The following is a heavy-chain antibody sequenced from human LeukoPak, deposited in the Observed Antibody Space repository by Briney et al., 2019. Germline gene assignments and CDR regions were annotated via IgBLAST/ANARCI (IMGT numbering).Heavy chain of an antibody. CDR1: GGSISSYY. CDR2: IYYSGST. V-gene: IGHV4-59*08. J-gene: IGHJ4*02. Sequence: SETLSLTCTVSGGSISSYYWSWIRQPPGKGLEWIGYIYYSGSTNYNPSLKSRVTISVDTSKNQFSLKLSSVTAADTAVYYCARGGEEGATNFDYWGQGTLVTVSS. D-gene: IGHD1-26*01. CDR3: ARGGEEGATNFDY.